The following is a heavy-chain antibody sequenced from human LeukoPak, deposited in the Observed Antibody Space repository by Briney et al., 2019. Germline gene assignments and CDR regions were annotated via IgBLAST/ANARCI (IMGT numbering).Heavy chain of an antibody. D-gene: IGHD5-18*01. CDR2: ISGSGGST. V-gene: IGHV3-23*01. CDR3: AKDGRYSYGKGGDY. Sequence: PGGSLRLSCAASGFTFSSYAMSWVRQAPGKGLGWVSAISGSGGSTYYADSVKGRFTISRDNSKNTLYLQMNSLRAEDTAVYYCAKDGRYSYGKGGDYWGQGTLVTVSS. J-gene: IGHJ4*02. CDR1: GFTFSSYA.